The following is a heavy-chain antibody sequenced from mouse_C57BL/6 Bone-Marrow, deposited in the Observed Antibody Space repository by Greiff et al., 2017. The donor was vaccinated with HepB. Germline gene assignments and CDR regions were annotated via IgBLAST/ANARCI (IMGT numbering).Heavy chain of an antibody. J-gene: IGHJ2*01. Sequence: QVQLKQSGPGLVAPSQSLSITCTVSGFSLTSYAISWVRQPPGKGLEWLGVIWTGGGTNYNSALKSRLSISKDNSKSQVFLKMNSLQTDDTARYYCARNYYGSREGNYFDYWGQGTTLTVSS. V-gene: IGHV2-9-1*01. CDR1: GFSLTSYA. CDR2: IWTGGGT. D-gene: IGHD1-1*01. CDR3: ARNYYGSREGNYFDY.